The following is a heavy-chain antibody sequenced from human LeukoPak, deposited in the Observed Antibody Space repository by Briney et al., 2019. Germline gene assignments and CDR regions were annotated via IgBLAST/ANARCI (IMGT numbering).Heavy chain of an antibody. Sequence: GGSLRLSCAASGFTFSSYGMLWVRQAPGKGLEWVAVIWYDGSNKYYADSVKGRFTISRDNSKNTLYLQMNSLRAEDTAVYYCARNGVRGVTLDYWGQGTLVTVSS. CDR2: IWYDGSNK. J-gene: IGHJ4*02. D-gene: IGHD3-10*01. CDR3: ARNGVRGVTLDY. V-gene: IGHV3-33*01. CDR1: GFTFSSYG.